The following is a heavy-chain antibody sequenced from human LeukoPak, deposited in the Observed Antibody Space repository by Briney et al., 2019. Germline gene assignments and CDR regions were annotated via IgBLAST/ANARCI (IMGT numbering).Heavy chain of an antibody. CDR3: ARDKGGLRFSWFDP. V-gene: IGHV4-59*01. J-gene: IGHJ5*02. CDR2: IYYSGST. D-gene: IGHD5-12*01. Sequence: PSETLSLTCTVSGGSISSYYWSWIRQPPGKGLEWIGYIYYSGSTNYNPSLKSRVTISVDTSKNQFSLKLSSVTAADTAVYYCARDKGGLRFSWFDPWGQGTLVTVSS. CDR1: GGSISSYY.